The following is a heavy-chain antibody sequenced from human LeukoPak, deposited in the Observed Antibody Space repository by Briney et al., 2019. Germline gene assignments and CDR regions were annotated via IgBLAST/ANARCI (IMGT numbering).Heavy chain of an antibody. V-gene: IGHV1-2*02. CDR2: INPDSGGT. Sequence: ASVKVSCKASGYTFTDYYMYWVRQAPGQGLEWMGWINPDSGGTDYAQNFQGRVTMARDMSISTVYMELSTLKSDDTALYYCARERQKLVDYWGQGTLVTVSS. J-gene: IGHJ4*02. CDR1: GYTFTDYY. CDR3: ARERQKLVDY.